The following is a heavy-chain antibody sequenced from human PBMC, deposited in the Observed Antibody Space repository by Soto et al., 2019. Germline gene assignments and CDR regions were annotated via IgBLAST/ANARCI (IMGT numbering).Heavy chain of an antibody. V-gene: IGHV1-69*01. CDR2: IIPIFGTA. CDR3: ATPKGGATQLYYYYYGMDV. D-gene: IGHD1-26*01. Sequence: QVQLVQSGAEVKKPGSSVKVSCKASGGTFSSYAISWVRQAPGQGLEWMGGIIPIFGTANYAQKFQGRVTITADESTSTAYMELSRLRSEDTAVYYCATPKGGATQLYYYYYGMDVWGQGTTVTVS. CDR1: GGTFSSYA. J-gene: IGHJ6*02.